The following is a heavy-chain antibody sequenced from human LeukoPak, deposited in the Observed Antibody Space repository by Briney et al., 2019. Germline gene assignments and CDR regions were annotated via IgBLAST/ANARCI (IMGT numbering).Heavy chain of an antibody. CDR2: IYTSGST. Sequence: SETLSLTCAVYGGSFSSYYWSWIRQPAGKGLEWIGRIYTSGSTNYNPSLKSRVTMSVDTSKNQFSLKLSSVTAADTAVYYCARVRTGGYYFDYWGQGTLVTVSS. J-gene: IGHJ4*02. D-gene: IGHD3-10*01. V-gene: IGHV4-59*10. CDR3: ARVRTGGYYFDY. CDR1: GGSFSSYY.